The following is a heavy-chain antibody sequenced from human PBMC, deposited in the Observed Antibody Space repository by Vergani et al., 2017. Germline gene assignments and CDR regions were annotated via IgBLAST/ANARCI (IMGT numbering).Heavy chain of an antibody. CDR2: IKSKTDGGTT. Sequence: EVQLVESGGGLVKPGGSLRLSCAASGFTFSNAWMSWVRQAPGKGLEWVGRIKSKTDGGTTDYAAPVKGRFTISRDDSKNTLFLQMNGLKTEDIGVYYCTTDPRYCGDGSCYWLRDHHYYGMDVWGQGTTVTVSS. CDR1: GFTFSNAW. D-gene: IGHD2-21*01. V-gene: IGHV3-15*01. J-gene: IGHJ6*02. CDR3: TTDPRYCGDGSCYWLRDHHYYGMDV.